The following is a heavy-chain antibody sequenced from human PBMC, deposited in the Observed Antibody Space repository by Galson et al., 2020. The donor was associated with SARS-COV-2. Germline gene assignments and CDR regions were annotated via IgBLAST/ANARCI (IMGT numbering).Heavy chain of an antibody. CDR2: ISWNSGTI. J-gene: IGHJ2*01. V-gene: IGHV3-9*03. Sequence: SLKISCAASGFIFEDYAMHWVRQAPGKGLEWVSGISWNSGTIDYADSVKGRFTISRDNARNSLYLQMNSLRPEDMAFYYCAKDKRIMATSYWYFDLWGRGTLVTVSS. D-gene: IGHD5-12*01. CDR3: AKDKRIMATSYWYFDL. CDR1: GFIFEDYA.